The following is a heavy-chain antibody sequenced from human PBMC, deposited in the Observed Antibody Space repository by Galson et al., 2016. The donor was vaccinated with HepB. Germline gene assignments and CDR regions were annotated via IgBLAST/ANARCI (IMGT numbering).Heavy chain of an antibody. CDR1: GYTFTNYY. V-gene: IGHV1-46*01. CDR3: ARRSGSSGWYDPWYFDY. Sequence: KASGYTFTNYYMHWVRQAPGQGLEWMGIINPSGGSTSYAQKFQGRVTMTRNTSTSTVYMELSSMRSEDKAVYYCARRSGSSGWYDPWYFDYWGQGTLVTVSS. D-gene: IGHD6-19*01. J-gene: IGHJ4*02. CDR2: INPSGGST.